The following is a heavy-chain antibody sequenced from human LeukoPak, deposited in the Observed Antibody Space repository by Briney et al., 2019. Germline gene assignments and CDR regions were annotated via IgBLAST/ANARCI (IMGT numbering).Heavy chain of an antibody. Sequence: GESLKISCKGSGYSFTSYWIGWVRQMPGKGLEWMGIIYPGDSDTRYSPSFQGQVTISADKSISTAYLQWSSLKASDTAMYYCARQVLRYFDWSLYYYYYMDVWGKGTTVTVSS. CDR2: IYPGDSDT. CDR1: GYSFTSYW. D-gene: IGHD3-9*01. J-gene: IGHJ6*03. CDR3: ARQVLRYFDWSLYYYYYMDV. V-gene: IGHV5-51*01.